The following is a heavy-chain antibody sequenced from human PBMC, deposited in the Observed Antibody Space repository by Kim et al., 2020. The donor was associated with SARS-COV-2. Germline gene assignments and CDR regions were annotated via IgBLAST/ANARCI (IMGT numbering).Heavy chain of an antibody. CDR1: GFTFGTYA. Sequence: GGSLRLSCAASGFTFGTYAMSWVRQAPGKGLEWVSGISGSGGSTYYADSVKGRFTISRDSSKNTLYLQMNSLTADDTALYYCARTRSCSSSSCYVDYWGRGNLVTVSS. CDR3: ARTRSCSSSSCYVDY. V-gene: IGHV3-23*01. CDR2: ISGSGGST. J-gene: IGHJ4*02. D-gene: IGHD2-2*01.